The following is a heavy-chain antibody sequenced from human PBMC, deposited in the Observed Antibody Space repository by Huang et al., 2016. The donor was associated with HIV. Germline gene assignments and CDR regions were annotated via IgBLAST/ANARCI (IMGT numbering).Heavy chain of an antibody. D-gene: IGHD2-21*02. V-gene: IGHV1-69*13. Sequence: QVQLVQSGAEVKRPGSSVKVSCKTSGGTFSSYAIVWVRQVPGQGLEWVGGIIPSHATSNYAQKFQDRVTITADESTDTAFLELSGLKSEDTAMYFCARRQGGALLYWGQGTLITVT. CDR2: IIPSHATS. CDR3: ARRQGGALLY. CDR1: GGTFSSYA. J-gene: IGHJ4*02.